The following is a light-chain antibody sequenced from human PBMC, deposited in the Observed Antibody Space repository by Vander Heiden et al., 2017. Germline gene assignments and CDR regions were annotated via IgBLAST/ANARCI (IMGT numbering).Light chain of an antibody. J-gene: IGLJ1*01. CDR1: SSNIGTGYE. Sequence: QSVLTQPPSGSGAPGQRVTISCTGGSSNIGTGYEVHWYQQLPGTAPKLLIYGQSNRPSGVPDRFSGSKSGTSASLAITGLQAEDEADYYCQSYDSSLSGYVFGTGTKVTVL. V-gene: IGLV1-40*01. CDR3: QSYDSSLSGYV. CDR2: GQS.